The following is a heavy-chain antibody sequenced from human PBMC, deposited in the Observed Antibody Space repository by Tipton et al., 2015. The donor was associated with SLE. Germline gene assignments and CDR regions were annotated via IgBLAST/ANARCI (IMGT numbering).Heavy chain of an antibody. CDR1: GGSTSDRN. CDR2: IHHIGGT. V-gene: IGHV4-34*01. Sequence: TLSLTCAVYGGSTSDRNWSWIRQPPGKGLEWIGEIHHIGGTKYSPSLNSRVTISIDTSKNQFSLKLISVTAADTAVYYCARRGRGVIRDAFDIWGQGTMVTISS. CDR3: ARRGRGVIRDAFDI. D-gene: IGHD3-10*01. J-gene: IGHJ3*02.